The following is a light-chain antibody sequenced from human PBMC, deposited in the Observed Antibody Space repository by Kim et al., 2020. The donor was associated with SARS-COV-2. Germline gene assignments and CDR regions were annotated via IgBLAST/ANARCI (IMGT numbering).Light chain of an antibody. CDR3: QTWATGIQ. Sequence: QLVLTQSPSASASLGASVKLTCTLTTDYSSYGIAWHQQQPEKGPRFLMKVNSDGSHRKGDGIPDRFSGSSSGTERYLTISSLQSEDEADYYCQTWATGIQFGGGTQLTVL. V-gene: IGLV4-69*01. CDR2: VNSDGSH. J-gene: IGLJ2*01. CDR1: TDYSSYG.